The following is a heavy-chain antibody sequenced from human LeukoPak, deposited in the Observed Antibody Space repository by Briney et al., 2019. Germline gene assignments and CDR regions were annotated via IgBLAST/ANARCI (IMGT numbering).Heavy chain of an antibody. V-gene: IGHV4-34*01. CDR2: INHSGST. CDR3: ARVFKQLVTIDY. J-gene: IGHJ4*02. CDR1: GGSISSYY. D-gene: IGHD6-6*01. Sequence: PSETLSLTCTVSGGSISSYYWIWIRQPPGKGLEWIGEINHSGSTNYNPSLKSRVTISVDTSKNQFSLKLSSVTAADTAVYYCARVFKQLVTIDYWGQGTLVTVSS.